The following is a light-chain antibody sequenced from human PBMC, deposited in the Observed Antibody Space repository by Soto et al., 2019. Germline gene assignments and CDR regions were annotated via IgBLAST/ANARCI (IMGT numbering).Light chain of an antibody. CDR2: AAS. V-gene: IGKV1-39*01. J-gene: IGKJ4*01. CDR1: QSISSY. Sequence: DIQINQSPSSLSASVGDRVTITCRASQSISSYLNWYQQKPGKAPKLLIYAASSLQSGVPSRFSGSGSGTDFTLTISSLQPEDFATDYCQQSYCTPLTFGGGTKVDIK. CDR3: QQSYCTPLT.